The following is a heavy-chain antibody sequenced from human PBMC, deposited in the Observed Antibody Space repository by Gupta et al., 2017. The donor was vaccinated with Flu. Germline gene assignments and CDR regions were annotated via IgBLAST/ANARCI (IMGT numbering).Heavy chain of an antibody. CDR1: GGSISGNS. CDR3: ARVRYYDSSGYYAVYWFDP. V-gene: IGHV4-4*07. CDR2: LYTSGST. Sequence: QVQLQESGPGLVKPSETLSLTCTVSGGSISGNSWSWIRQPAGKGLEWIGRLYTSGSTNDNPSLKSRVTMSVYTSKNQFSLKLRSGTAADTAMYYCARVRYYDSSGYYAVYWFDPWGQGTLVTVSS. J-gene: IGHJ5*02. D-gene: IGHD3-22*01.